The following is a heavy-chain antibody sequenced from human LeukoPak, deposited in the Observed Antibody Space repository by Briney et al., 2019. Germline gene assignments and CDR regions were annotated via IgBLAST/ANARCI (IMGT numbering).Heavy chain of an antibody. CDR3: SRGTRGNSWTRGNAFDV. CDR1: GFNFGDYA. V-gene: IGHV3-49*03. J-gene: IGHJ3*01. Sequence: PGGSLRLSCTSSGFNFGDYALSWFRQAPGKGLEWVAFIRKKSFGGTTEYAASVKGRFSISRDDSRNIAYLQMYSLRLDDTAVYYCSRGTRGNSWTRGNAFDVWGQGTKVTVSS. CDR2: IRKKSFGGTT. D-gene: IGHD6-13*01.